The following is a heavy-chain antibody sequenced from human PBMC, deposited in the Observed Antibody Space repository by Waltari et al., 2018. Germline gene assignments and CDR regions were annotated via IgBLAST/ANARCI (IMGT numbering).Heavy chain of an antibody. CDR2: INPNSGDT. V-gene: IGHV1-2*02. D-gene: IGHD1-1*01. CDR3: ARDREATYNVYYYYMDV. J-gene: IGHJ6*03. Sequence: QVQLVQSGAEVKEPGASVKVSCKASGYTFIAHHIHWMRQAPGQGLEWMGWINPNSGDTNNAQKFEGRVTMTRDTSISTAYMELSRLRSDDTAMYYCARDREATYNVYYYYMDVWGKGTTVTVSS. CDR1: GYTFIAHH.